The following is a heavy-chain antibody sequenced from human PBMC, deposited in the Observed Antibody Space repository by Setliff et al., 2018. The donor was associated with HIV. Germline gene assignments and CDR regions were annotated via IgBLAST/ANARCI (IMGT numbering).Heavy chain of an antibody. J-gene: IGHJ5*02. CDR2: IYYSGTT. CDR1: GGSISSSSYY. V-gene: IGHV4-39*01. D-gene: IGHD6-13*01. Sequence: PSETLSLTCTVSGGSISSSSYYWGWIRQPPGKGLEWIGSIYYSGTTYYNPSLKSRVTISVDRSKNQFSLKLGSVTTAETAVYYCSRHAYSRSWYSTGDYFDAWGQGALVTVSS. CDR3: SRHAYSRSWYSTGDYFDA.